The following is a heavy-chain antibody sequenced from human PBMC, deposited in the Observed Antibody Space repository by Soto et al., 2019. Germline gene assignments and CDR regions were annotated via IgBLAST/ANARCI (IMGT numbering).Heavy chain of an antibody. J-gene: IGHJ4*02. Sequence: GGSLRLSCAASGFTFSNAWINWVRQAPGKGLEWVGRIKSKNDGGTTDYAAPVKGRFAISRDDSRNIVYMQMNSLKTEEKTVNNCTKDSYFNLIVVRFNYWGQETLFTFS. CDR3: TKDSYFNLIVVRFNY. CDR1: GFTFSNAW. CDR2: IKSKNDGGTT. D-gene: IGHD3-22*01. V-gene: IGHV3-15*07.